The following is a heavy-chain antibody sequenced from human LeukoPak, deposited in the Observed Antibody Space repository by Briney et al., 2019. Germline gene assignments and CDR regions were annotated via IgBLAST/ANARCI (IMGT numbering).Heavy chain of an antibody. J-gene: IGHJ4*02. CDR2: MYDRGNI. Sequence: PSETLSLTCTVTGGSVSGYYWSWIRQPPGKGLEWIGYMYDRGNINYNPSLKSRVTLSQDMSKNQLPLKLRSVTAADSAVYYCAATIKRDYGDTNLHYWGQGVLVTVSS. CDR3: AATIKRDYGDTNLHY. CDR1: GGSVSGYY. D-gene: IGHD4-17*01. V-gene: IGHV4-59*02.